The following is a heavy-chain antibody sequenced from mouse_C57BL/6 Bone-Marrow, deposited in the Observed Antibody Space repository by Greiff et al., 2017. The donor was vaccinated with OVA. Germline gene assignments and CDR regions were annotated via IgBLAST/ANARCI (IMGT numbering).Heavy chain of an antibody. D-gene: IGHD1-1*01. CDR1: GFTFSDYY. Sequence: EVQVVESGGGLVQPGGSLKLSCAASGFTFSDYYMYWVRQTPEKRLEWVAYISNGGGSTYYPDTGKGRFTISRDNAKNTLYLQMSRLKSEDTAMYYCARRGYYYGSSYRAMDYWGQGTSVTVSS. CDR3: ARRGYYYGSSYRAMDY. CDR2: ISNGGGST. J-gene: IGHJ4*01. V-gene: IGHV5-12*01.